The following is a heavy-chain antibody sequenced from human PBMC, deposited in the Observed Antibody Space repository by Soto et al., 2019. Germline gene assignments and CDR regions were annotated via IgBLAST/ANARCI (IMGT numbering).Heavy chain of an antibody. CDR2: IRNKDNNYAT. CDR1: GFTFSESA. Sequence: PGGSLRLSCAASGFTFSESAMHWVRQASGKGLEWVGRIRNKDNNYATAYTASVKGRFTISRDDSKNTVYLQMNGLRADDTAVYYCAGTPPGIIVAGEFRDYYFDYWGQGVLVTVSS. D-gene: IGHD6-19*01. CDR3: AGTPPGIIVAGEFRDYYFDY. V-gene: IGHV3-73*01. J-gene: IGHJ4*02.